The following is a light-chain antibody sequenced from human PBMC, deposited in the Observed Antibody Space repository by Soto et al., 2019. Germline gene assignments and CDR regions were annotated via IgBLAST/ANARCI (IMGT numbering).Light chain of an antibody. V-gene: IGLV2-14*01. CDR3: SSYTSSSTLYV. CDR1: SSDVGGYNY. CDR2: DVS. J-gene: IGLJ1*01. Sequence: QSALTQPASVSGSPGQSITISCTGTSSDVGGYNYVSWYQQHPGKAPTLMIYDVSTRPSGVSNRFSGSKSGNTASLTISGLQAEDEADYYCSSYTSSSTLYVFGTGTKLTVL.